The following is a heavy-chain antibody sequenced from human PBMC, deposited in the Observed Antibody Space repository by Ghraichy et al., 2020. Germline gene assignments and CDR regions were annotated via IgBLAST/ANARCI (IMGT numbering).Heavy chain of an antibody. V-gene: IGHV3-23*01. J-gene: IGHJ6*02. D-gene: IGHD2-15*01. CDR3: ARDSGGGYCSGDTCSYYSDDAMGV. Sequence: GESLNISCAASGFTFGSYAMNWVRQAPGKGLEWVSTTSGNGYNTYYADSVKGRFTISRDNSISTLWLQVDSLRAEDTAVYYCARDSGGGYCSGDTCSYYSDDAMGVWGQGTTVTGS. CDR1: GFTFGSYA. CDR2: TSGNGYNT.